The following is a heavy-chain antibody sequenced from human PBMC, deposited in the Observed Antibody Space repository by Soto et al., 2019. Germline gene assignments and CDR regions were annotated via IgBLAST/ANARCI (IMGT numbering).Heavy chain of an antibody. CDR3: ARLATVTPPYYFDY. CDR2: INPSDGST. V-gene: IGHV1-46*01. CDR1: GYIFISYY. Sequence: QLQLVQSGAEVKKPGASVKVCCKASGYIFISYYMHWVRQAPGQGLEWMGVINPSDGSTTYAQQFQGRVTMTRATYTSSVYMELSSLRSEDMAVYYCARLATVTPPYYFDYWGQGTLVTVSS. D-gene: IGHD4-17*01. J-gene: IGHJ4*02.